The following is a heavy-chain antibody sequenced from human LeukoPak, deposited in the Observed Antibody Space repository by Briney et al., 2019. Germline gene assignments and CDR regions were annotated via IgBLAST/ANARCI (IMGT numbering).Heavy chain of an antibody. V-gene: IGHV1-2*02. CDR2: INPNSGGT. Sequence: ASVKVSCKASGYTFTGYYMHWVRQAPGQGLEWMGWINPNSGGTNYAQKFQGRVTMTRDTSISTAYMELSSLRFDDTAVYYCARGTGEGYSYGRYYFDYWGQGTLVTVSS. CDR1: GYTFTGYY. D-gene: IGHD5-18*01. CDR3: ARGTGEGYSYGRYYFDY. J-gene: IGHJ4*02.